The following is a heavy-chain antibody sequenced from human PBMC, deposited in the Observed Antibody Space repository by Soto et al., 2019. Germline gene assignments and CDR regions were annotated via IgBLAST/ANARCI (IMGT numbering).Heavy chain of an antibody. CDR2: IYYTGAA. V-gene: IGHV4-31*02. Sequence: PGKGLEWIGYIYYTGAAYYSPSLKSRATISVDTSENQFSLNLDSVTAADTAVYYCARADYGDRGLAFDSWGQGTLVTVSS. J-gene: IGHJ4*02. D-gene: IGHD4-17*01. CDR3: ARADYGDRGLAFDS.